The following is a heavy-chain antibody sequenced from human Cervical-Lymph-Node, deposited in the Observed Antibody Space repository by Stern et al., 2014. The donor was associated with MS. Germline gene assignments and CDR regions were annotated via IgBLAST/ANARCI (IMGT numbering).Heavy chain of an antibody. V-gene: IGHV1-69*01. D-gene: IGHD3-22*01. CDR2: IIPIFGTA. CDR1: GGTFSNYG. CDR3: AREFNYDTSGYYFYY. J-gene: IGHJ4*02. Sequence: DPLVESGAEVKKPGSSVKVSCKASGGTFSNYGISWVRQAPGQGLVWMGGIIPIFGTANYAQKFQGRVTITADESTSTAYMELSSLRSEDTAVYYCAREFNYDTSGYYFYYWGQGTLVTVSS.